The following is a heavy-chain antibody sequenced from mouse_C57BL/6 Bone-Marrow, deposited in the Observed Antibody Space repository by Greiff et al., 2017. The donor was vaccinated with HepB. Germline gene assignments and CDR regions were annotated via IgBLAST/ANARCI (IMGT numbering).Heavy chain of an antibody. CDR3: ARSLRFAY. J-gene: IGHJ3*01. D-gene: IGHD6-1*01. CDR1: GYTFTSYG. V-gene: IGHV1-81*01. CDR2: IYPRSGNT. Sequence: QVQLQQSGAELARPGASVKLSCKASGYTFTSYGISWVKQRTGQGIEWIGEIYPRSGNTYYNEKFKGKATLTADKSSSTAYMELRSLTSEDSAVYFCARSLRFAYWGQGTLVTVSA.